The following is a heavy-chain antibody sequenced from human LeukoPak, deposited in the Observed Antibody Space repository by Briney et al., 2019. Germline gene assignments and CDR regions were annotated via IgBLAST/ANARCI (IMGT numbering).Heavy chain of an antibody. V-gene: IGHV3-23*01. D-gene: IGHD1-14*01. CDR1: GFTLSSYA. CDR2: ISGSGGST. CDR3: LKGLQAAGHLAHDN. Sequence: GGSLRLSCAASGFTLSSYAMSWVRQAPGKGLEWVSAISGSGGSTYYADSVKGRFTISRDNSKNTLYLQMNSLRAEDTAVYYCLKGLQAAGHLAHDNWGQGALVTVSS. J-gene: IGHJ4*02.